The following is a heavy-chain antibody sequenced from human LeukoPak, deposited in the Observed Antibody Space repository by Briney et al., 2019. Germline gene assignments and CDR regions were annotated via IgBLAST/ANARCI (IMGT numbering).Heavy chain of an antibody. D-gene: IGHD2-2*01. CDR3: ARHSYLEYFLH. CDR1: GGSISTYY. J-gene: IGHJ1*01. Sequence: PSETLSLTCTVSGGSISTYYWSWTRQPPGKGLEWIGYIYTSGSTNYNPSLKSRVTISVDTSKNQFSLKLSSVTAADTAVYYCARHSYLEYFLHWGQGTLVTVSS. V-gene: IGHV4-4*09. CDR2: IYTSGST.